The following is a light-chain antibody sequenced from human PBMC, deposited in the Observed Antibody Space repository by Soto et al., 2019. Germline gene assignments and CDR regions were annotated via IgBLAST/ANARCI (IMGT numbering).Light chain of an antibody. CDR3: CSYAGSSTDVV. J-gene: IGLJ2*01. Sequence: QSALTQRASVSGSPGQSITIYCTGTSIDVGSYNLVSWYQQHPGKAPKLMIYEGSKRPSGVSNRFSGSKSGNTASLTISGLQAEDEADYYCCSYAGSSTDVVFGAGTKLTVL. CDR2: EGS. V-gene: IGLV2-23*01. CDR1: SIDVGSYNL.